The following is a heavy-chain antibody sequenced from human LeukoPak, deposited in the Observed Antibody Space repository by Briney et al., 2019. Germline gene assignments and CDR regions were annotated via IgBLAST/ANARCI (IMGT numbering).Heavy chain of an antibody. J-gene: IGHJ3*01. CDR1: GGSISSTSYY. D-gene: IGHD3-22*01. V-gene: IGHV4-39*01. CDR2: IYYSGST. CDR3: AKAGVRYFDSSGLYAFDF. Sequence: SETLSLTCAVSGGSISSTSYYWAWIRQPPGKGLEWIGTIYYSGSTYHSPSLKSRVTLSVDTSRSQFSLRLSSVDAADTAVYYCAKAGVRYFDSSGLYAFDFWGQGTTVTVSS.